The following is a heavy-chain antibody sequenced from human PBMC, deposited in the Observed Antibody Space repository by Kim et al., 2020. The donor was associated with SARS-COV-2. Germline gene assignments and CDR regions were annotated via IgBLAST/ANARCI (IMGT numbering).Heavy chain of an antibody. CDR3: ARGEGFLGY. V-gene: IGHV4-30-2*01. D-gene: IGHD7-27*01. J-gene: IGHJ4*02. CDR2: GST. Sequence: GSTYYNPSLKSRVTISVDRSKNQFSLKLSSVTAAHTAVYYCARGEGFLGYWGQGTLVTVSS.